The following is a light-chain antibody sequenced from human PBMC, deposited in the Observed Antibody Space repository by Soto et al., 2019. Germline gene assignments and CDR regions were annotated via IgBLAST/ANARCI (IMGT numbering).Light chain of an antibody. CDR3: QPYNSHSYW. Sequence: DSQMTQSPSTLSVTVLDRVTITCRASQTISSWLAWYQQKPGKAPKLLIYKASTLKSGVPSRFSGSGSGTEFTLTISIPQPNDFATYYCQPYNSHSYWFGQGTKVDIK. CDR1: QTISSW. CDR2: KAS. V-gene: IGKV1-5*03. J-gene: IGKJ1*01.